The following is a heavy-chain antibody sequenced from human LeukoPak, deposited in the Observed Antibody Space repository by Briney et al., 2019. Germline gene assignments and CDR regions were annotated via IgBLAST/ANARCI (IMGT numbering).Heavy chain of an antibody. J-gene: IGHJ4*02. D-gene: IGHD4/OR15-4a*01. CDR2: IKNKADGETT. Sequence: PGGSLRLSCAASRFTFSNAWMNWVRQAPGKGLECVGRIKNKADGETTDYASPVKGRFSISRDDSNNMVYLQMNSLKIEDTAVYYCAIDEPNYAPYDFDYWGQGTLVTVSS. V-gene: IGHV3-15*01. CDR3: AIDEPNYAPYDFDY. CDR1: RFTFSNAW.